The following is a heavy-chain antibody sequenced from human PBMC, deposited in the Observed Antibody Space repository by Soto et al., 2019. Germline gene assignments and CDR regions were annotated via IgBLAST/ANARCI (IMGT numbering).Heavy chain of an antibody. V-gene: IGHV1-2*04. Sequence: GASVKVSCKASGYTFTGYYSHWVRQAPGQGLEWMGWINPNSGGTNYAQKFQGWVTMTRDTSISTAYMELSRPRSDDTAVYYCARDLGIAAAGGYPGNWFDPWGQGTLVTVSS. D-gene: IGHD6-13*01. CDR2: INPNSGGT. J-gene: IGHJ5*02. CDR1: GYTFTGYY. CDR3: ARDLGIAAAGGYPGNWFDP.